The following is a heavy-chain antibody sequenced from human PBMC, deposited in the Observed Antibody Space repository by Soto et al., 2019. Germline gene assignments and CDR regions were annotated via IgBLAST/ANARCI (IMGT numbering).Heavy chain of an antibody. V-gene: IGHV3-33*01. J-gene: IGHJ5*02. D-gene: IGHD4-4*01. CDR1: GFTFSSYG. CDR2: IWYDGGNK. Sequence: QVQLVESGGGVVQPGRSLSLSCAASGFTFSSYGMHWVRQAPGKGLEWVAVIWYDGGNKYYAASVKGRFTSARDNTKNTLYLQMNSRRAEDTAVYYCARVGADYSNYVWFDPWGQGTLVTVSS. CDR3: ARVGADYSNYVWFDP.